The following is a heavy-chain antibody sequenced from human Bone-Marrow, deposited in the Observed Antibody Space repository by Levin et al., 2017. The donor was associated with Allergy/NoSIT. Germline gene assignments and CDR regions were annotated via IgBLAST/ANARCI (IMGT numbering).Heavy chain of an antibody. CDR1: GYSFPNYW. J-gene: IGHJ2*01. D-gene: IGHD4-17*01. CDR2: IYPDDSDT. V-gene: IGHV5-51*01. Sequence: HGESLKISCKGSGYSFPNYWIAWVRQMPGKGLEWMGIIYPDDSDTRYSPSFQDQVTISADKSISTAYLQWNSLKASDTAMYYCARHYGRLTVTTIRYFDLWGRGTLVTVSS. CDR3: ARHYGRLTVTTIRYFDL.